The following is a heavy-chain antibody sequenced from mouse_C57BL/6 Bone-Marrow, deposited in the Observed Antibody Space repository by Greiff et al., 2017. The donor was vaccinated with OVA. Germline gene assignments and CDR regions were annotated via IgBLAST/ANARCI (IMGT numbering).Heavy chain of an antibody. V-gene: IGHV1-80*01. J-gene: IGHJ2*01. CDR3: ASRGFYYGSSQYYFDY. D-gene: IGHD1-1*01. CDR2: IYPGDGDT. CDR1: GYAFSSYW. Sequence: VQLQQSGAELVKPGASVKISCKASGYAFSSYWMNWVKQRPGKGLEWIGQIYPGDGDTNYNGKFKGKATLTADKSSSTAYMQLSSLTSEDSAVYFCASRGFYYGSSQYYFDYWGQGTTLTVSS.